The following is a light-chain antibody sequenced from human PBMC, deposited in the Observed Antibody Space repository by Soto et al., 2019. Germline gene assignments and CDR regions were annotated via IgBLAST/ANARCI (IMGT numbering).Light chain of an antibody. Sequence: EIVMTQSPATLSVSPGERATLSCRASQSVSSNLAWYQQKPGQAPRLLIYGASTRATGIPARFSGSGSGTEFSLPISSLQSEDFAVFYCQQYNNCPWTFGQGTKVEIK. CDR2: GAS. V-gene: IGKV3-15*01. CDR3: QQYNNCPWT. J-gene: IGKJ1*01. CDR1: QSVSSN.